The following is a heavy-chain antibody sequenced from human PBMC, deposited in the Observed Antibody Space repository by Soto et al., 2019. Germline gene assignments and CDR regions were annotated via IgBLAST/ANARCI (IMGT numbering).Heavy chain of an antibody. CDR2: ITSKSSGATP. J-gene: IGHJ4*02. CDR1: GFTFSNAW. CDR3: YTEHTLFMAH. Sequence: EAQLVESGGGLVTPGESLRLSCVASGFTFSNAWMSWVRQVPGKGLEWIGRITSKSSGATPAYAAPMTGRFTVSRDDLKNTLYLQVNSLKTEATGIYYCYTEHTLFMAHWGQGTLVTVSS. V-gene: IGHV3-15*01.